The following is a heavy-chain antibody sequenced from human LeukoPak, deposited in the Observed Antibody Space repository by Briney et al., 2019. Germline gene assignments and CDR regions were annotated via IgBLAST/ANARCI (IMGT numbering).Heavy chain of an antibody. Sequence: ASVKVSCKASGYTFTGYYMHWVRQAPGQGLEWMGRINPHSGGTNYAQKFQGRVTMTRDTSINTAYMDLSRLRSDDTAVYYSARGRNSVYYFNVVAPSYFDYWGQGTLVTVSS. J-gene: IGHJ4*02. D-gene: IGHD3-22*01. V-gene: IGHV1-2*06. CDR2: INPHSGGT. CDR3: ARGRNSVYYFNVVAPSYFDY. CDR1: GYTFTGYY.